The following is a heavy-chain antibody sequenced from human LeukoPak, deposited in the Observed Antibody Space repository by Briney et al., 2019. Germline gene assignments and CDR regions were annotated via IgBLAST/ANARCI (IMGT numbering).Heavy chain of an antibody. CDR3: ARDPNYYYGSGSLDY. V-gene: IGHV1-18*01. J-gene: IGHJ4*02. D-gene: IGHD3-10*01. Sequence: ASVKVSCKASGYTFTSYGISWVRQAPGQGLEWMGWISAYSGNTNYAQKLQGRVTMTTDTSTSTAYMELRSLRSDDTAVYYCARDPNYYYGSGSLDYWGQGTLVTVSS. CDR1: GYTFTSYG. CDR2: ISAYSGNT.